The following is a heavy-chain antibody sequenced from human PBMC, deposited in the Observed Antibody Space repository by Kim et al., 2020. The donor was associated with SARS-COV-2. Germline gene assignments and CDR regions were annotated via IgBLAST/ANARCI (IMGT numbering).Heavy chain of an antibody. CDR3: AGKYSSSSAGNWFDP. CDR1: GSSISSGYY. J-gene: IGHJ5*02. V-gene: IGHV4-38-2*02. D-gene: IGHD6-6*01. CDR2: IYHSGST. Sequence: SETLSLTCTVSGSSISSGYYWGWIRQPPGKGLGWIGSIYHSGSTYYNPSLKSRVTISVDTSKNQFSLKLSSVTAADTAVYYCAGKYSSSSAGNWFDPWGQGTLVTVSS.